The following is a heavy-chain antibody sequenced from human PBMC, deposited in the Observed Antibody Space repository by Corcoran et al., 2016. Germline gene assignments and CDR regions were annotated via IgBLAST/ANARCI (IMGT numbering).Heavy chain of an antibody. CDR1: GFSLSTSGVG. J-gene: IGHJ5*02. V-gene: IGHV2-5*02. Sequence: QITLKESGPTLVNPTQTLTLTCTFSGFSLSTSGVGVGWIRQPPEKALEWLALIYWDDDKRYSPSLKSRLTITKDTSNNQVVLTMTNMDPVDPATDYCAHRPGQIAVAGTDWLDPWGQGTLVTVSS. D-gene: IGHD6-19*01. CDR3: AHRPGQIAVAGTDWLDP. CDR2: IYWDDDK.